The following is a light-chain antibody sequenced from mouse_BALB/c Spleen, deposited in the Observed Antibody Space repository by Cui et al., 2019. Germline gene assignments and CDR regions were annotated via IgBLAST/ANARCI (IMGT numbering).Light chain of an antibody. CDR1: QDVGTA. CDR2: WAS. J-gene: IGKJ2*01. CDR3: QQYSSYPLT. Sequence: DIVMTQSHKFMSTSVGDRVSITCKASQDVGTAVAWYQQKPGQSPKLLIYWASTRHTGVPDRFTGSGPGTDFTLTISNVQSEDLADYFCQQYSSYPLTFGGGTKLEIK. V-gene: IGKV6-23*01.